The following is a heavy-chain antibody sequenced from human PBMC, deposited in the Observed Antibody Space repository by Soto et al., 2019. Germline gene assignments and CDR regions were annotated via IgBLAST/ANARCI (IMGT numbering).Heavy chain of an antibody. CDR2: IYYSGST. Sequence: SETLSLTCTVSGGSISSYYWSWIRQHPGKGLEWIGYIYYSGSTNYNPSLKSRVTISVDTSKNQFSLKLSSVTAADTAVYYCARVKQLVGENWFDPWGQGTLVTVSS. CDR3: ARVKQLVGENWFDP. D-gene: IGHD6-6*01. V-gene: IGHV4-59*01. CDR1: GGSISSYY. J-gene: IGHJ5*02.